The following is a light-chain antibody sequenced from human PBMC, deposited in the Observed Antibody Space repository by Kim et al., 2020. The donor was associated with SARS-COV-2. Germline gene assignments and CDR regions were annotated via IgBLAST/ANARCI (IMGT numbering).Light chain of an antibody. CDR1: SGSVSTSYY. CDR3: VLMCGAVWV. CDR2: DTN. J-gene: IGLJ3*02. Sequence: PGGQVTLTGVLNSGSVSTSYYPIWFQQTPGQAPRALISDTNTRSSGVPDRFSGSILGNKAALTITGAQADDESDYYCVLMCGAVWVFGGGTQLTVL. V-gene: IGLV8-61*01.